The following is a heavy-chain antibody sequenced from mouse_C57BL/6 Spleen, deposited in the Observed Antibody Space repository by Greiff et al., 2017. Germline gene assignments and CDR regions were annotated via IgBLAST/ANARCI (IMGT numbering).Heavy chain of an antibody. V-gene: IGHV1-64*01. CDR1: GYTFTRYW. Sequence: QVQLQQPGAELVTPGASVKLSCKASGYTFTRYWMHWVKQRPGQGLEWIGMIHPNSGSTNYNEKFKSKATLTVDKSSSTAYMQLSSLTSEDSAVYYCARGDGYHPWFAYWGQGTLVTVSA. J-gene: IGHJ3*01. CDR3: ARGDGYHPWFAY. D-gene: IGHD2-3*01. CDR2: IHPNSGST.